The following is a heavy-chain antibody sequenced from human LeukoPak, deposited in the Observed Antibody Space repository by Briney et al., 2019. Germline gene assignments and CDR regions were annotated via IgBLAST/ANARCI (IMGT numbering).Heavy chain of an antibody. D-gene: IGHD6-13*01. CDR3: ARSPQQLVQLSGYYFDY. CDR2: ISAYNGNT. Sequence: ASVKVSCKASGYTFTSYGISWVRQAPGQGLEWMGWISAYNGNTNYAQKLQGRVTMTTDTSTSTAYMELRSLRSDDTAVYYCARSPQQLVQLSGYYFDYWGQGTLVTVSS. CDR1: GYTFTSYG. J-gene: IGHJ4*02. V-gene: IGHV1-18*01.